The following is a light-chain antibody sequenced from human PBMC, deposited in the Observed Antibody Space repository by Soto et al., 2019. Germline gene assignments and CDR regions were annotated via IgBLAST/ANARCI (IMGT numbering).Light chain of an antibody. CDR1: QSLVYIDGNTY. CDR2: KVS. CDR3: MQVTHWPPT. Sequence: DVVMTHSPLSLPVTLGQPASISCRSSQSLVYIDGNTYFNWLHQRPGQPPRLLIYKVSQRDSGVPDRVSGSGSGTDFTLRISRVEAEDGGFYYCMQVTHWPPTFGGGTKVAIK. V-gene: IGKV2-30*01. J-gene: IGKJ4*01.